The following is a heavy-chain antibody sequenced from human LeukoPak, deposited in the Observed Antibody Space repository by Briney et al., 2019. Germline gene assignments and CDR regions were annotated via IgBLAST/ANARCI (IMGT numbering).Heavy chain of an antibody. CDR3: ARILGYCSSTSCGPRTYGAWYDY. V-gene: IGHV1-18*01. Sequence: ASVKVSCKASGYTFTSYGISWVRQAPGQGLEWMGWISAYNGNTNYAQKLQGRVTMTTDTPTSTAYMEPRSLRSDDTAVYYCARILGYCSSTSCGPRTYGAWYDYWGQGTLVTVSS. CDR2: ISAYNGNT. CDR1: GYTFTSYG. J-gene: IGHJ4*02. D-gene: IGHD2-2*01.